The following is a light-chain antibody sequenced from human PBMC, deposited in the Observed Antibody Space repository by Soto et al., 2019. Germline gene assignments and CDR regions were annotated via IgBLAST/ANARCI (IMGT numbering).Light chain of an antibody. V-gene: IGKV3-20*01. J-gene: IGKJ1*01. CDR3: HQYGSSPWT. CDR2: GAS. CDR1: QSVSNNY. Sequence: SMLSQSLGTLSLSPGERATLSCRASQSVSNNYLAWYQQKPGQAPRLLIYGASNRATGIPDRFSGSGSGTDFTLTISRLEPEDFAVYFCHQYGSSPWTFGQGTKVDIK.